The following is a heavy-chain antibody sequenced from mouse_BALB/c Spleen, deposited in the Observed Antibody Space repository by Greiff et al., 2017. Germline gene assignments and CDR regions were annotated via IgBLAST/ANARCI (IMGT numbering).Heavy chain of an antibody. D-gene: IGHD3-1*01. V-gene: IGHV1-7*01. CDR1: GYTFTSYW. CDR3: ARWARATWDWFAY. CDR2: INPSTGYT. Sequence: QVQLQQSGAELAKPGASVKMSCKASGYTFTSYWMHWVKQRPGQGLEWIGYINPSTGYTEYNQKFKDKATLTADKSSSTAYMQLSSLTSEDSAVYYCARWARATWDWFAYWGQGTLVTVSA. J-gene: IGHJ3*01.